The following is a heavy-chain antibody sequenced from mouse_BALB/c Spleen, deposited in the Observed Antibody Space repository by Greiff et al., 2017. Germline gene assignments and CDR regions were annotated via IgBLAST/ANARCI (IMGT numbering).Heavy chain of an antibody. CDR1: GYTFTDYA. CDR3: AREIYYGYDVRAMDY. J-gene: IGHJ4*01. CDR2: ISTYYGNT. V-gene: IGHV1-67*01. D-gene: IGHD2-2*01. Sequence: QVQLKESGPELVRPGVSVKISCKGSGYTFTDYAMHWVKQSHAKSLEWIGVISTYYGNTNYNQKFKGKATMTVDKSSSTAYMELARLTSEDSAIYYCAREIYYGYDVRAMDYWGQGTSVTVSS.